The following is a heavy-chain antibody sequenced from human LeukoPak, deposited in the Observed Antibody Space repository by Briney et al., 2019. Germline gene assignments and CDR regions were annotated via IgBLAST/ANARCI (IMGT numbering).Heavy chain of an antibody. D-gene: IGHD6-6*01. CDR3: AKELRKFSSIAARLGYFDY. J-gene: IGHJ4*02. CDR2: ISYDGSNK. CDR1: GFTFSSYG. V-gene: IGHV3-30*18. Sequence: GGSLRLSCAASGFTFSSYGMHWVRQAPGKGLEWVAVISYDGSNKYYADSVKGRFTISRDNSKNTLYLQMNSPRAEDTAVYYCAKELRKFSSIAARLGYFDYWGQGTLVTVSS.